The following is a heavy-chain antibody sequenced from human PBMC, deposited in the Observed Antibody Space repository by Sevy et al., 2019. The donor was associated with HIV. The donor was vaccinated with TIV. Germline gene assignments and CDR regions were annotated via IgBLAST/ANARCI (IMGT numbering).Heavy chain of an antibody. CDR2: LSSSSTI. CDR1: GFTFSSYS. J-gene: IGHJ4*02. Sequence: GGSLRLACAASGFTFSSYSMNWVRRAPGKGLEWVSYLSSSSTIYDADSVKGRFTISRDNAKNSPYLQMNSLRDEDTAVYYCARDGPPDYYYDSSGYLLGWGQGTLVTVSS. D-gene: IGHD3-22*01. CDR3: ARDGPPDYYYDSSGYLLG. V-gene: IGHV3-48*02.